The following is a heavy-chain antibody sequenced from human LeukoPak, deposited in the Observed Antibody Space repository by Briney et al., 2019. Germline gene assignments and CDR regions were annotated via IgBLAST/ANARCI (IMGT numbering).Heavy chain of an antibody. J-gene: IGHJ4*02. CDR1: GFTLSNYS. CDR3: ARDLAYGDDGL. D-gene: IGHD4-17*01. Sequence: GGFLRLSCAASGFTLSNYSMNWVRQAPGKGLEWVAFISSSSSYIFYADSLKGRFTISRDNAKNSLYLQMNSLRADDTAAYYCARDLAYGDDGLWGQGTLVTVSS. V-gene: IGHV3-21*01. CDR2: ISSSSSYI.